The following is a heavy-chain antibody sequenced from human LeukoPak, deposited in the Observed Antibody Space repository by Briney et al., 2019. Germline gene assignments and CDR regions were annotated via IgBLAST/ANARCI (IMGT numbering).Heavy chain of an antibody. J-gene: IGHJ3*02. V-gene: IGHV3-66*01. D-gene: IGHD5-12*01. CDR1: EFSVSSNY. Sequence: GGSLRLSRAAPEFSVSSNYMSWVRQAPGKGLEWVSVIYAGGSAYNADSVKGRFVISRDNSKNTLSLQLNSLRAEDTAVYYCAREYRVGAFDIWGQGTMVTVS. CDR2: IYAGGSA. CDR3: AREYRVGAFDI.